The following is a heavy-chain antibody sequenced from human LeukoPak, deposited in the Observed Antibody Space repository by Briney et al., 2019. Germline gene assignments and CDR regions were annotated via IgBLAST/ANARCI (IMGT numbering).Heavy chain of an antibody. CDR3: AKVTVGATTNYYFDY. V-gene: IGHV3-23*01. D-gene: IGHD1-26*01. CDR1: GFTFSSYA. CDR2: ISGSGGST. Sequence: PGGSLRLSCAASGFTFSSYAISWVRQAPGKGLEWVSAISGSGGSTYYADSVKGRFTISRDNSKNTLYLQMNSLRAEDTAVYYCAKVTVGATTNYYFDYWGQGTLVTVSS. J-gene: IGHJ4*02.